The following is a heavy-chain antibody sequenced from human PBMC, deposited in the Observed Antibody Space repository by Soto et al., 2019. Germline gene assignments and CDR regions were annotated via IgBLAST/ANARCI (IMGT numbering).Heavy chain of an antibody. CDR2: IIPIFDTA. D-gene: IGHD2-15*01. CDR1: GGTFSSYA. J-gene: IGHJ6*02. CDR3: ARHDCISSSCYYYYYYGMDV. Sequence: QVQLVQAGAEVKKPGSSVKVSCKASGGTFSSYAISWVRQAPGQGLEWMGGIIPIFDTANYAQKFQGKVTITADESTSTAYMELSSLRSEDTAVYYCARHDCISSSCYYYYYYGMDVWGQGITVTVSS. V-gene: IGHV1-69*12.